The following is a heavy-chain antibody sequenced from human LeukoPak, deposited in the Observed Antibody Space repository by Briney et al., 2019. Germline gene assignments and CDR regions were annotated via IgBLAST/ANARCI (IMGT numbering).Heavy chain of an antibody. CDR3: VKTFGTIDPFEY. Sequence: GGSVRLFCVASGFTFSKYAVSWVRQAPGKGLEWVSSISVSGGKTYYADSVKGRFTISRDNSKNTFYLQMNSLRADDTAVYYCVKTFGTIDPFEYWGQGTLVTVSS. D-gene: IGHD2-2*01. V-gene: IGHV3-23*01. CDR2: ISVSGGKT. J-gene: IGHJ4*02. CDR1: GFTFSKYA.